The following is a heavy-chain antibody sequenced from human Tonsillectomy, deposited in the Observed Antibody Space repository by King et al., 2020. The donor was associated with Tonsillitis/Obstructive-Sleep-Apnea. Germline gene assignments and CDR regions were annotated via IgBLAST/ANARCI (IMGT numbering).Heavy chain of an antibody. CDR1: GFTFSSYW. Sequence: VQLVESGGGLVQPGGSLRLSCAASGFTFSSYWMSWVRQAPGKGLEWVANIKQDGSEKYYVDSVKGRFTISRDNAKNSLYLQMNSLRADDTAVYYCASDRYYDFWSGNDAFDIWGQGTMVTVSS. J-gene: IGHJ3*02. V-gene: IGHV3-7*04. CDR2: IKQDGSEK. CDR3: ASDRYYDFWSGNDAFDI. D-gene: IGHD3-3*01.